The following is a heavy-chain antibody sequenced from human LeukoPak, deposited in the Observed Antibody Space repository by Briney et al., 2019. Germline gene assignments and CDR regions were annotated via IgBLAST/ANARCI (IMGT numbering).Heavy chain of an antibody. Sequence: GGSLRLSCAASGFTFSSYAMTWVRQAPGKGLEWVSGINWNGGSTGYADSVKGRFTISRDNAKNSLYLQMNSLRAEDTALYYCARDSVMGVRGVIKEYYFDYWGQGTLVTVSS. CDR2: INWNGGST. V-gene: IGHV3-20*04. D-gene: IGHD3-10*01. J-gene: IGHJ4*02. CDR3: ARDSVMGVRGVIKEYYFDY. CDR1: GFTFSSYA.